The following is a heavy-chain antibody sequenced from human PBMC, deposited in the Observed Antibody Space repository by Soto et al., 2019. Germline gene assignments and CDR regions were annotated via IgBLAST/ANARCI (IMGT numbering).Heavy chain of an antibody. Sequence: SETLSLTCTVSGGSISSSSYHWGWIRQPPGKGLEWIGNINYSGSTYHYPSLESRVTISVDPSKNQFSLKLSSVTAADTAVYYCARLPAAKTYYYYGMDVWGQGTTLTVSS. D-gene: IGHD2-2*01. CDR2: INYSGST. CDR3: ARLPAAKTYYYYGMDV. CDR1: GGSISSSSYH. J-gene: IGHJ6*02. V-gene: IGHV4-39*01.